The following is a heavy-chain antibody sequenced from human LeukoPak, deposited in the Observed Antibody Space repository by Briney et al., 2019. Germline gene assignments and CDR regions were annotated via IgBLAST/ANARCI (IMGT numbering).Heavy chain of an antibody. V-gene: IGHV4-39*07. CDR1: GGSISTSNYY. D-gene: IGHD3-10*01. J-gene: IGHJ6*03. CDR2: IFYSGST. CDR3: ARDGYYYGSGSPGGGYYYYYMDV. Sequence: PSETLSLTCTVSGGSISTSNYYWGWIRQPPGKGLEWIGNIFYSGSTYYSPSLKSRVTISLDTSKKQFSLKLKSVTAADTAVYYGARDGYYYGSGSPGGGYYYYYMDVWGKGTTVTISS.